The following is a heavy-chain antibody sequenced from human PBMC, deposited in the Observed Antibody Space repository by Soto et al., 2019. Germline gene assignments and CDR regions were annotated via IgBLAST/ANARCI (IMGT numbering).Heavy chain of an antibody. J-gene: IGHJ5*02. CDR3: ARGPTYSSSYNWFAP. Sequence: SETLSLTCTVSGGSISSGDYYWSWIRQPPGKGLEWIGYIYYSGSTYYNPSLKSRVTISVDTSKNQFSLKLSSVTAADTAVYYCARGPTYSSSYNWFAPWGQGTLVTVSS. CDR1: GGSISSGDYY. D-gene: IGHD6-13*01. CDR2: IYYSGST. V-gene: IGHV4-30-4*01.